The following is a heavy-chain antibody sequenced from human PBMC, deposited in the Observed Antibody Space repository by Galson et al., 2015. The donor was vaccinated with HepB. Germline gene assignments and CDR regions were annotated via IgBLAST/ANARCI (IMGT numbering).Heavy chain of an antibody. D-gene: IGHD6-6*01. V-gene: IGHV3-73*01. CDR1: GFTFSGSA. CDR3: TSLSYSSSSGVDY. J-gene: IGHJ4*02. CDR2: IRSKDNNYAT. Sequence: SLRLSCAVSGFTFSGSAIHWVRQASGKGLEWVGRIRSKDNNYATAYAASVKGRFTISRDDSKNRAYPLMNSLKTEDTAVYYCTSLSYSSSSGVDYWGQGTLVTVSS.